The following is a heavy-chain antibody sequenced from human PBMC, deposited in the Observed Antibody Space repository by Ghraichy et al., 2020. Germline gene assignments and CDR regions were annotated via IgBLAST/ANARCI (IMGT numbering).Heavy chain of an antibody. CDR3: AREHPQDFWSGYYYYYYMDV. CDR2: ISYDGSNK. V-gene: IGHV3-30*04. D-gene: IGHD3-3*01. J-gene: IGHJ6*03. Sequence: GGSLRLSCAASGFTFSSYAMHWVRQAPGKGLEWVAVISYDGSNKYYADSAKGRFTISRDNSKNTLYLQMNSLRAEDTAVYYCAREHPQDFWSGYYYYYYMDVWGKGTTVTVSS. CDR1: GFTFSSYA.